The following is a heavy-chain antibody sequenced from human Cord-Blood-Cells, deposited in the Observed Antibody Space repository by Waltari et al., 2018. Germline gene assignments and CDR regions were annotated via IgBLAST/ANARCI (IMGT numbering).Heavy chain of an antibody. CDR1: GYTFTGYY. V-gene: IGHV1-2*02. J-gene: IGHJ5*02. Sequence: QVQLVQSGAEVKKPGASVKVSCKASGYTFTGYYMHWVRQAPGQGLEWIGWINPNSGGTNYAQKFKGRVTMTRDTSISTAYMELSRLRADDTAVYYCARGVDCSSTSCYNWFDPWGQGTLVTVSS. CDR2: INPNSGGT. CDR3: ARGVDCSSTSCYNWFDP. D-gene: IGHD2-2*01.